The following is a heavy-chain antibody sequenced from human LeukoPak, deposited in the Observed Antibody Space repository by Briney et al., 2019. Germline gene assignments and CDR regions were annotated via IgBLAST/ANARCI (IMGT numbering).Heavy chain of an antibody. Sequence: GGSLRLSCAASGFTFSNYGMNWVRQAPGKGLEWVSGITPDAGRTYYADSVKGRFTISRDNSKNTLYLQMNSLRAEDTAVYYCAKRDGYLWGQGTLVTVSS. CDR1: GFTFSNYG. V-gene: IGHV3-23*01. CDR3: AKRDGYL. CDR2: ITPDAGRT. J-gene: IGHJ5*02. D-gene: IGHD5-24*01.